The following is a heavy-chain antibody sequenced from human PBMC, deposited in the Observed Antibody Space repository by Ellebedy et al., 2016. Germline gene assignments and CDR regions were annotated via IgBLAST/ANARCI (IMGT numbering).Heavy chain of an antibody. CDR2: ISSSSSYI. CDR3: ASSDSGDYGDSPDYYYYGMDV. CDR1: GFTFSSYS. Sequence: GGSLRLXXAASGFTFSSYSMNWVRQAPGKGLEWVSSISSSSSYIYYADSVKGRFTISRDNAKNSLYLQMNSLRAEDTAVYYCASSDSGDYGDSPDYYYYGMDVWGQGTTVTVSS. J-gene: IGHJ6*02. V-gene: IGHV3-21*01. D-gene: IGHD4-17*01.